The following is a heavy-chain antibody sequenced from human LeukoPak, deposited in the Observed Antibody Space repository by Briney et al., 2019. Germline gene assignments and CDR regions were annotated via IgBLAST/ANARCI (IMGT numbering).Heavy chain of an antibody. Sequence: GASVKVSCKASGYTFTSYYMHWVRQAPGQGLEWMGIINPSGGSTSYAQKFQGRVTMTRDMSTSTVYMELSSLRSEDTAVYYCAKDLQGPYIGLYLTGYYMWGPVDYWGQGTLVTVSS. CDR3: AKDLQGPYIGLYLTGYYMWGPVDY. CDR1: GYTFTSYY. V-gene: IGHV1-46*01. D-gene: IGHD3-9*01. J-gene: IGHJ4*02. CDR2: INPSGGST.